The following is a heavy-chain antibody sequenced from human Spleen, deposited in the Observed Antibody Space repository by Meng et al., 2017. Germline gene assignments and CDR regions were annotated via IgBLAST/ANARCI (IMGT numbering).Heavy chain of an antibody. Sequence: GESLKISCTASGFTFGDYAMSWFRQAPGKGLEWVGFIRSKAYGGTTEYAASVKGRFTISRDDSKSIAYLQMHSLKTEDTAVYYCTRSLWITMIVVAPDCWGQGTLVTVSS. CDR3: TRSLWITMIVVAPDC. CDR1: GFTFGDYA. CDR2: IRSKAYGGTT. V-gene: IGHV3-49*03. J-gene: IGHJ4*02. D-gene: IGHD3-22*01.